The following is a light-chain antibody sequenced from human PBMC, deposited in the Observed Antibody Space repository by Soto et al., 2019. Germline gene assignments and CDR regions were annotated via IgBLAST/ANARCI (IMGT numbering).Light chain of an antibody. CDR1: RSHIGAGYD. Sequence: QSVLTQPPSLSGAPGQRVTISCTGSRSHIGAGYDVHWYQHLPGTAPKVLIFDNSNRPSGVPDLFSGSKSGASASLAITGLQAEDEAVYSFHSYDVSLRGPAFGGGTKLTVL. V-gene: IGLV1-40*01. CDR3: HSYDVSLRGPA. J-gene: IGLJ2*01. CDR2: DNS.